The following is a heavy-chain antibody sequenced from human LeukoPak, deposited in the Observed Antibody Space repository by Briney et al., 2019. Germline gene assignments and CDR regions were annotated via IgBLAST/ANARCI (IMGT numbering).Heavy chain of an antibody. D-gene: IGHD3-16*01. CDR3: ARDRQFRLHDP. CDR1: GFTFSDYY. Sequence: GGSQRLSCTASGFTFSDYYMTWIRQAPGKGLEWLSYISGSGSTMSYVDSVKGRFTISRDNANNSLYLQIDSLRAEDTAMYYCARDRQFRLHDPWGQGILVTVSS. CDR2: ISGSGSTM. J-gene: IGHJ5*02. V-gene: IGHV3-11*01.